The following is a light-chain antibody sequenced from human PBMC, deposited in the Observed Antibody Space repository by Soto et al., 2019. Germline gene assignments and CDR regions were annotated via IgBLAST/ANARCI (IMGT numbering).Light chain of an antibody. V-gene: IGKV2D-29*02. CDR1: QGLLHSDGKTF. CDR2: EVS. J-gene: IGKJ5*01. Sequence: EIVMTQTPLSLSVTPGQPAAISCESSQGLLHSDGKTFLFWYLQKPGQSPQLLIYEVSTRVSGVPDRFSGSGSGTDFTLEISRVETDDVGIYYCMQSTQLPPTFGQGTRLEI. CDR3: MQSTQLPPT.